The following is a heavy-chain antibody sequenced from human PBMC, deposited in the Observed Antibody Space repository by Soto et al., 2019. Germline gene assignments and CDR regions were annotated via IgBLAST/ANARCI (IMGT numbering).Heavy chain of an antibody. D-gene: IGHD3-9*01. CDR1: GFSFSSYS. Sequence: PGGSLRLSCVASGFSFSSYSLVWVRQAPGKGLEWVSYIFVDSTTIYYADYVKGRFTVSRDNAQNSLFLVINSLRAEDTAVYYCARDRDWAFDYWGQGTLVTVSS. CDR2: IFVDSTTI. CDR3: ARDRDWAFDY. J-gene: IGHJ4*02. V-gene: IGHV3-48*04.